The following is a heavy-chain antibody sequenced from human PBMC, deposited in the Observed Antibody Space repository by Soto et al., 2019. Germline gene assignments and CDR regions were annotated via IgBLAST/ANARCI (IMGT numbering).Heavy chain of an antibody. D-gene: IGHD3-22*01. J-gene: IGHJ5*02. V-gene: IGHV4-34*01. CDR2: INHNGMT. Sequence: QVQLQEWGAGLLKPSETLSLTCAVYNGSFSGYYWSWIRQPPGKGLEWLGEINHNGMTNYHSALKRRVTISVDTTKNQFSLKLSSVTAADTAVYYCARGGTGRFLPRQLFPYESWGQGTRVTVSS. CDR1: NGSFSGYY. CDR3: ARGGTGRFLPRQLFPYES.